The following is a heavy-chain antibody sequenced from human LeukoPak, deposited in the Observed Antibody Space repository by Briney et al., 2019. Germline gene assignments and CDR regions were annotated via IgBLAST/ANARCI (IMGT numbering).Heavy chain of an antibody. Sequence: LXXVXVISYDGSNKYCADSVKGRFTISRDNSKNTLYLQMNSLRAEDTAVYYCARDLTTQNAFDIWGQGTMVTVSS. CDR3: ARDLTTQNAFDI. J-gene: IGHJ3*02. CDR2: ISYDGSNK. D-gene: IGHD4-11*01. V-gene: IGHV3-30*04.